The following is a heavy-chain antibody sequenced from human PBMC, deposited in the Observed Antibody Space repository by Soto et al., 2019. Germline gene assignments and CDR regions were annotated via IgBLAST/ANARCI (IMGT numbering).Heavy chain of an antibody. J-gene: IGHJ4*02. V-gene: IGHV4-31*03. Sequence: PSETLSLTCTVSGGSISSGGYYWSWIRQHPGKGLEWIGYIYYSGSTYYNPSLKSRVTISVDTSKNQFSLKLSSVTAADTAVYYCARGYDGSGSFLNWGQGTLVTVSS. CDR1: GGSISSGGYY. D-gene: IGHD3-10*01. CDR3: ARGYDGSGSFLN. CDR2: IYYSGST.